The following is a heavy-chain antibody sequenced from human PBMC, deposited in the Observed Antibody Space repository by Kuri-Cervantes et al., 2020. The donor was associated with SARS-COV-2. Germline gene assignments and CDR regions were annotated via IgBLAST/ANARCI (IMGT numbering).Heavy chain of an antibody. J-gene: IGHJ3*02. V-gene: IGHV1-2*02. CDR1: GYTFTSYG. D-gene: IGHD3-16*01. CDR2: INPNSGGT. Sequence: ASVKVSCKASGYTFTSYGISWVRQAPGQGLEWMGWINPNSGGTNYAQKFQGRVTMTRDTSISTAYMEPSRLRSDDTAVYYCARDGGKHIVVDAFDIWGQGTMVTVSS. CDR3: ARDGGKHIVVDAFDI.